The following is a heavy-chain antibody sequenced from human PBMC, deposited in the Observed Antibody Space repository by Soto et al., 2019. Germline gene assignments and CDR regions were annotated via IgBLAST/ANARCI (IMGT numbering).Heavy chain of an antibody. CDR3: ARAVAMEQDSGSIGY. D-gene: IGHD5-12*01. CDR1: GYSFTSYW. V-gene: IGHV5-51*01. Sequence: GESLKISCKGSGYSFTSYWIGWVRQMPGKGLEWMGIIYPGDSDTRYSPSFQGQGAISADKSISTAYLQWSSLKASDTAMYFCARAVAMEQDSGSIGYWGQGTLVTVSS. J-gene: IGHJ4*02. CDR2: IYPGDSDT.